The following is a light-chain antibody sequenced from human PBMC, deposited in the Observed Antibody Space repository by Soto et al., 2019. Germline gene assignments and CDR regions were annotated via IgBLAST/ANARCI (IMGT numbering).Light chain of an antibody. V-gene: IGKV3-11*01. Sequence: EIVLAQSPGTRSLCPGERATLSRRASQSVSSYLAWYQQKPGQAPRLLIYDASNRATGIPARFSGSGSGTDFTLTISSLEPEDFAVYYCQQRSNWPWTSGQGTKVDIK. CDR2: DAS. J-gene: IGKJ1*01. CDR3: QQRSNWPWT. CDR1: QSVSSY.